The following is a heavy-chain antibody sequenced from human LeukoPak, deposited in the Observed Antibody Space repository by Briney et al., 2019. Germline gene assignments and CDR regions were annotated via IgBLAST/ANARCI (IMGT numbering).Heavy chain of an antibody. V-gene: IGHV3-49*04. D-gene: IGHD3-16*02. CDR3: TRVLGELSLSPGGY. CDR2: IRSKAYGGTT. CDR1: GFTFSSYA. J-gene: IGHJ4*02. Sequence: PGGSLRLSCAASGFTFSSYAMSWVRQAPGKGLEWVGFIRSKAYGGTTEYAASVKGRFTISRDDSKSIAYLQMNSLKTEDTAVYYCTRVLGELSLSPGGYWGQGTLVTVSS.